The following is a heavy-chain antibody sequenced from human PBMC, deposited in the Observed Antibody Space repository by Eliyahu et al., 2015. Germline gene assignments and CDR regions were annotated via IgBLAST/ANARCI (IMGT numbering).Heavy chain of an antibody. V-gene: IGHV5-10-1*03. CDR2: IDPSDSYI. Sequence: EVQLVQSGAEXKKPGESLRIXCKGSGYTFTNNWISWVRQMPGKGLEWMGRIDPSDSYIDYSPSFRGHVIISTDNSISTAYLQWSSLEASDTAMYYCARLAAAGHVDYWGQGTLVTVSS. J-gene: IGHJ4*02. CDR3: ARLAAAGHVDY. D-gene: IGHD6-13*01. CDR1: GYTFTNNW.